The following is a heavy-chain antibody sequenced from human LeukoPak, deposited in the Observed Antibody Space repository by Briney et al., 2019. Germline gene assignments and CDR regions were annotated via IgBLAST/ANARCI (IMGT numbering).Heavy chain of an antibody. J-gene: IGHJ6*03. CDR3: AKVANDFWSGYYTRYYYYYYYMDV. Sequence: GGSLRLSCAASGFTFSSYAMSWVRQAPGRGLEWVASISGSGGSTYYADSVKGRSTISRDNSKNTLYLQMNSLRAEDTAVYYCAKVANDFWSGYYTRYYYYYYYMDVWGKGTTVTVSS. V-gene: IGHV3-23*01. D-gene: IGHD3-3*01. CDR2: ISGSGGST. CDR1: GFTFSSYA.